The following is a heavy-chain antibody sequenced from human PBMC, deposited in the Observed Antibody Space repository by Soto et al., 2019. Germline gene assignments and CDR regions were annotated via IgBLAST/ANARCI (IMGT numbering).Heavy chain of an antibody. J-gene: IGHJ6*02. CDR3: AGQDIVPLGYYYGMDV. CDR2: IYYSGST. V-gene: IGHV4-39*01. Sequence: SETLSLTCTVSGGSISSSSYYWGWIRQPPGKGLEWIGSIYYSGSTYYNPSLKSRVTISVDTSKNQFSLKLSSVTAADTAVYYCAGQDIVPLGYYYGMDVWGQGTTVTAP. CDR1: GGSISSSSYY. D-gene: IGHD2-8*01.